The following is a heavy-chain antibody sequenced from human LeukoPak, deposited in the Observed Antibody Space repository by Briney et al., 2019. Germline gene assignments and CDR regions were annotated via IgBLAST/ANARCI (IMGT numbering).Heavy chain of an antibody. Sequence: SQTLSLTCTVSGGSISSGGYYWSWIRQHPGTGLEWLGYIYYSGSTYYNPSLKSRVTISVDTSKNQFSLKLSSVTAADTAVYYCARGDITVGPRSFDYWGQGTLVTVSS. CDR3: ARGDITVGPRSFDY. J-gene: IGHJ4*02. V-gene: IGHV4-31*03. CDR2: IYYSGST. CDR1: GGSISSGGYY. D-gene: IGHD1-14*01.